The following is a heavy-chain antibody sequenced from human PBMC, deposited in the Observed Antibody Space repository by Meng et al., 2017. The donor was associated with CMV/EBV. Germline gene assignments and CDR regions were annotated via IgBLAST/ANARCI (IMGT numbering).Heavy chain of an antibody. J-gene: IGHJ3*02. CDR1: GFTFSSYA. V-gene: IGHV3-30*09. CDR2: ISYDGSNK. D-gene: IGHD2/OR15-2a*01. CDR3: ARLAGCSSTTCQERDAFDI. Sequence: GESLKISCAASGFTFSSYAMHWVRQAPGKGLEWVAVISYDGSNKYYADSVRGRFAISRDNAKNSLFLQMNDLTAEDTAVYYCARLAGCSSTTCQERDAFDIWGQGTMVTVSS.